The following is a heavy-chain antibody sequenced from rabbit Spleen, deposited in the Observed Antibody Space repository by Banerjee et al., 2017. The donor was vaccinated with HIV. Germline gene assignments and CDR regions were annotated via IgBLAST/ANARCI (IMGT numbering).Heavy chain of an antibody. Sequence: EQLEESGGGLVKPEGSLTLTCKASGVSLNDKDVMCWVRQAPGKGLEWVACAYAGSSGGTYSATWAKGRFTISKISSTTVTLQMTSLTVADTATYFCARDAGTSFSTYGMDLWGPGTLVTVS. CDR1: GVSLNDKDV. CDR3: ARDAGTSFSTYGMDL. J-gene: IGHJ6*01. D-gene: IGHD8-1*01. V-gene: IGHV1S45*01. CDR2: AYAGSSGGT.